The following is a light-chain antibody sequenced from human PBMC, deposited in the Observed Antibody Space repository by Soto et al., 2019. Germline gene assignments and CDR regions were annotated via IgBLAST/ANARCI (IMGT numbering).Light chain of an antibody. CDR3: GSWDSSLSAYV. CDR2: KIN. V-gene: IGLV1-47*01. Sequence: QSALTQPPSASGTPGQRVTFSCAGSNSNIGSNNVYWYQQLPGTAPKLLIYKINQRPSGVPDRFSGSKSGTSASLAITGFQTGDEADYYCGSWDSSLSAYVFGTGTKVTVL. J-gene: IGLJ1*01. CDR1: NSNIGSNN.